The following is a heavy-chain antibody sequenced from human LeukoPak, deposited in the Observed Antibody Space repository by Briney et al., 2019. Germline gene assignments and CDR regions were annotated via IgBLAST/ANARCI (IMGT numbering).Heavy chain of an antibody. CDR3: ARDSRYWGSGYSYYFDY. Sequence: ASVKVSCKASGYTFTSYGISWVRQAPGQGLEWMGWISAYNGNTSYAQKLQGRVTMTTDTSTSTAYMELRSLRSDDTAVYYCARDSRYWGSGYSYYFDYWGQGTLVTVSS. D-gene: IGHD3-22*01. V-gene: IGHV1-18*01. CDR1: GYTFTSYG. CDR2: ISAYNGNT. J-gene: IGHJ4*02.